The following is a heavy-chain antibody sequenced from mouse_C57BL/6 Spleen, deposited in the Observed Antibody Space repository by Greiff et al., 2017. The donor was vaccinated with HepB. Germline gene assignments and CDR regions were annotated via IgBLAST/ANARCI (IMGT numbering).Heavy chain of an antibody. CDR1: GYTFTSYW. V-gene: IGHV1-69*01. CDR3: ARGAAQATPYAMDY. D-gene: IGHD3-2*02. J-gene: IGHJ4*01. Sequence: QVQLQQPGAELVMPGASVKLSCKASGYTFTSYWMHWVKQRPGQGLEWIGEIDPSDSYTNYNQKFKGKSTLTVDKSSSTAYMPLSSLTSEDSAVYYCARGAAQATPYAMDYWGQGTSVPVSS. CDR2: IDPSDSYT.